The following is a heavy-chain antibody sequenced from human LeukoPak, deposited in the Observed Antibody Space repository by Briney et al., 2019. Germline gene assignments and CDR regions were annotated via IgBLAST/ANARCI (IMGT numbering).Heavy chain of an antibody. Sequence: SETLSLTCAVYVGSFRVYYWSWIPHPPGKGREWIGEINHSGSTNYNPSLKSQLTISIDTSKNHISLKLSSVTAAHTAVYYCARGRRHIVVVVAATPNWFDPWGQGTLVTVSS. CDR3: ARGRRHIVVVVAATPNWFDP. CDR2: INHSGST. V-gene: IGHV4-34*01. CDR1: VGSFRVYY. D-gene: IGHD2-15*01. J-gene: IGHJ5*02.